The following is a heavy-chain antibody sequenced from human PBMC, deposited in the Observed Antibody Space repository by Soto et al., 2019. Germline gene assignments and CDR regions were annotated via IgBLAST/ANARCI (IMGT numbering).Heavy chain of an antibody. CDR2: IYYSGST. V-gene: IGHV4-59*01. CDR3: ARFGDGSSVFDY. D-gene: IGHD6-13*01. J-gene: IGHJ4*02. CDR1: GGSISSFY. Sequence: SETLSLTCTVSGGSISSFYWSWIRQPPGKGLEWIGYIYYSGSTNYNPSLKSRVTISVDTSKNQFSLKLSSVTAADTAVYYCARFGDGSSVFDYWGQGTLVTVS.